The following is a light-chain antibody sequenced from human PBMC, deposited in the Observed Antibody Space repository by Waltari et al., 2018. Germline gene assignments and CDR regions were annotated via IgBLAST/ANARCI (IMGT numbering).Light chain of an antibody. CDR1: QTVRSY. V-gene: IGKV3-11*01. J-gene: IGKJ2*01. Sequence: EIVLTQSPATLSLSPGERATLSCRASQTVRSYLAWYQQRPGQTPSLLIFDASSRATGISAKVSGSGSGTDFTLTVSNLEPEDFAVYYCQQRSNWPYTFGQGTRVEIK. CDR3: QQRSNWPYT. CDR2: DAS.